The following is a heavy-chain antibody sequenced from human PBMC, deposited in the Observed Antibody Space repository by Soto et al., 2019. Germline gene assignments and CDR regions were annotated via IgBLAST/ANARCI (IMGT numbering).Heavy chain of an antibody. CDR3: ASSDDTVTTVQFDY. CDR1: GGTFISYT. D-gene: IGHD4-17*01. V-gene: IGHV1-69*02. CDR2: IIPILGIA. Sequence: GASVKFSCKASGGTFISYTISWARQAPGQGLEWMGRIIPILGIANYAQKFQGRVTITADKSTSTAYMELSSLRSEDTAVYYCASSDDTVTTVQFDYWGQGTLVTVSS. J-gene: IGHJ4*02.